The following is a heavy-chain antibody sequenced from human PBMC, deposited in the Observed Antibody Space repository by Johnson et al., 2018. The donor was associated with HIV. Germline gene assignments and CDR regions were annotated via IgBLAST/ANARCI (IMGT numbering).Heavy chain of an antibody. Sequence: QMQLVESGGGVVQPGRSLRLSCAASGFIFSDYAMHWVRLAPGKGLEWVAVTSYDEIKKNYADSVKGRFTISRDNSKNTLYLQMNSLRIEDTAVYYCARYSESYPLCAFVIWGQGTMVIVSS. J-gene: IGHJ3*02. CDR3: ARYSESYPLCAFVI. CDR1: GFIFSDYA. D-gene: IGHD1-26*01. CDR2: TSYDEIKK. V-gene: IGHV3-30*04.